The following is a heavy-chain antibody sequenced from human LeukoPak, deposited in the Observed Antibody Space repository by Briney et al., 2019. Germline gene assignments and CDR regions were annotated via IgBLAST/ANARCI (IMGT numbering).Heavy chain of an antibody. CDR2: IIPMLGIA. V-gene: IGHV1-69*10. CDR3: ARGLGSRQQRARAEYFQH. Sequence: SVKVSCQASVGTFSSYAISWVRQAPGQGLEWMGRIIPMLGIANYAQKFQSRVTITADKSTSTAYMELSSLRSEDTAVYYCARGLGSRQQRARAEYFQHWGQGTLVTVSS. J-gene: IGHJ1*01. CDR1: VGTFSSYA. D-gene: IGHD6-13*01.